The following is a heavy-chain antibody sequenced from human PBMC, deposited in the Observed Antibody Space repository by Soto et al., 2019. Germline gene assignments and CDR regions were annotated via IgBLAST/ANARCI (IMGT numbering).Heavy chain of an antibody. CDR2: IDGRGLDT. J-gene: IGHJ3*02. CDR3: AKHDFGDYRAYDI. D-gene: IGHD4-17*01. CDR1: GFTFDNYA. V-gene: IGHV3-23*01. Sequence: GGSLRLSCAASGFTFDNYAMTWVRHTPGKGLEWVSSIDGRGLDTYYADSVKGRFTISRDNSKSTLYLQMNSLRAEDTAVYYCAKHDFGDYRAYDIWGQGTMVTVSS.